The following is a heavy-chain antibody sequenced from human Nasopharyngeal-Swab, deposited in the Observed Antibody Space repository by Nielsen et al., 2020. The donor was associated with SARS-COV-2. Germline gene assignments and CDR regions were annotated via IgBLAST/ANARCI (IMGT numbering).Heavy chain of an antibody. D-gene: IGHD2-21*01. CDR2: IKQDGSEK. J-gene: IGHJ4*02. CDR3: AREMGEFDY. Sequence: APGKGLEWVANIKQDGSEKYYVDSVKGRFTISRDNAKNSLYLQMNSLRAEDTAVYYCAREMGEFDYWGQGTLVTVSS. V-gene: IGHV3-7*01.